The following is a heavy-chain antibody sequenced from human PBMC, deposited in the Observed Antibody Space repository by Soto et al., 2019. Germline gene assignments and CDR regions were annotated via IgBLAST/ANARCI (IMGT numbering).Heavy chain of an antibody. Sequence: QVQLVESGGGLVKPGGSLRLSCAVSGFTFNDYYMSWIRQAPGKGLEWISYISGGGSTTYHADSVRGRFTISRDNAKNSLFLQMNSLRAEDTAVYYCAREVPTSGWFRRLDSWGQGILVTVSS. CDR3: AREVPTSGWFRRLDS. CDR1: GFTFNDYY. CDR2: ISGGGSTT. J-gene: IGHJ4*02. D-gene: IGHD6-19*01. V-gene: IGHV3-11*01.